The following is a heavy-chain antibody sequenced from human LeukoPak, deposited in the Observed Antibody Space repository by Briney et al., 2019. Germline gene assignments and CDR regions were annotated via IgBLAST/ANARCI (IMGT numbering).Heavy chain of an antibody. CDR3: ARDPFMQWLAIDY. CDR1: GYTFTSYY. J-gene: IGHJ4*02. D-gene: IGHD6-19*01. Sequence: ASVKVSCKASGYTFTSYYMHWVRQAPGQGLEWMGIINPSGGSTSYAQKFQGRVTMTRDMSASTVYMELSSLRSEDTAVYYCARDPFMQWLAIDYWGQGTLVTVSS. CDR2: INPSGGST. V-gene: IGHV1-46*01.